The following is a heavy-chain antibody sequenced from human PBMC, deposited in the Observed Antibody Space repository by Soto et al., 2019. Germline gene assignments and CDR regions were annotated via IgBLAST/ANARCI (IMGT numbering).Heavy chain of an antibody. CDR3: ARTYSGRNAFDI. V-gene: IGHV1-2*02. J-gene: IGHJ3*02. CDR2: INPNSGDT. D-gene: IGHD5-12*01. Sequence: ASVQVSCKASGYTFTGYYVHWVRQAPGQGLEWMGWINPNSGDTNYAQKFQGRVAMTRDTSISTAYVELSRLRSDDTAVYYCARTYSGRNAFDIWGQGTMVTVSS. CDR1: GYTFTGYY.